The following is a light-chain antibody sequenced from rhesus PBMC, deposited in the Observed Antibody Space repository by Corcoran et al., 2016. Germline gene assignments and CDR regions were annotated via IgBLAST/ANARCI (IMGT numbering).Light chain of an antibody. J-gene: IGKJ4*01. Sequence: DIQMTQSPSSLSASVGDRVTITCRSSQDINDYLSWYHQRPGKAPKALIFYASSLETGVPSRFRGSRTGTDVALTISGLQPEDIGTYFCQQYNSPPLTFGGGTKVEIK. CDR2: YAS. CDR1: QDINDY. CDR3: QQYNSPPLT. V-gene: IGKV1-66*01.